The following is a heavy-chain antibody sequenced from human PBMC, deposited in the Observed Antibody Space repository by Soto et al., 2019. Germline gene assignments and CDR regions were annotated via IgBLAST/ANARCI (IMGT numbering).Heavy chain of an antibody. CDR1: GFTFSSYG. Sequence: GGSLRLSCAASGFTFSSYGMHWVRQAPGKGLEWVAVISYDGGSKYYADSVKGRFTISRDNSKNTLYLQMNSLRAEDTAAYYCAKDRGSGSYYMSHDYWGQGTLVTVSS. V-gene: IGHV3-30*18. CDR2: ISYDGGSK. CDR3: AKDRGSGSYYMSHDY. J-gene: IGHJ4*02. D-gene: IGHD3-10*01.